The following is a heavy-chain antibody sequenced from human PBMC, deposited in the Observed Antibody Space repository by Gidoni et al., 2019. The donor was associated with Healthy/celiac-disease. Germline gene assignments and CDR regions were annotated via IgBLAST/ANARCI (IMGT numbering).Heavy chain of an antibody. CDR2: IYYSGSN. V-gene: IGHV4-39*01. J-gene: IGHJ2*01. CDR1: GRSISSCSYY. CDR3: AGLDCSSTSCSSPSGYFDL. D-gene: IGHD2-2*01. Sequence: QLQLQESAPGLVKPSETLSLTCTVSGRSISSCSYYWGWIRQPPGKGLEWIGSIYYSGSNYYNPSLKSRVTRYVDTAKNQLSLKLSFVTAADTAGYYCAGLDCSSTSCSSPSGYFDLWGRGTLVTVSA.